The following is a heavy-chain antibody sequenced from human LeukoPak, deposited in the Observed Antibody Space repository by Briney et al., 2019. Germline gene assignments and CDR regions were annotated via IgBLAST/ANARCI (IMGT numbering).Heavy chain of an antibody. V-gene: IGHV3-30*03. CDR1: GFTFSNFV. CDR3: VRSPTYYNMDV. J-gene: IGHJ6*03. CDR2: ISYDGTNK. Sequence: GESLTLSCAASGFTFSNFVVHWVRQAPGKGLEWLAVISYDGTNKHYADFVKGRFTISRDHSQSTVDLQMNTLGGADTAVYYCVRSPTYYNMDVWGKGTTVTVSS.